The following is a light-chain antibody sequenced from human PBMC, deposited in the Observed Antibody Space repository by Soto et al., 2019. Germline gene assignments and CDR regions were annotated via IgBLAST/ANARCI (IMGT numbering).Light chain of an antibody. Sequence: QLVLTQPPSASGTPGQRVSISCYGSSSNIGSNAVHWYQQFPGTAPRLLISRDNQRPSWVPDRFSGYKSGTSASLVISGRKSEAEADYYGAAWNDRPYLWVFGGGTQLTVL. J-gene: IGLJ3*02. CDR2: RDN. V-gene: IGLV1-44*01. CDR3: AAWNDRPYLWV. CDR1: SSNIGSNA.